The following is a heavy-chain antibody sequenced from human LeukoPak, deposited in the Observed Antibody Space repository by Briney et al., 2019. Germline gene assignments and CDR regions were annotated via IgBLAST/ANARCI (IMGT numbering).Heavy chain of an antibody. CDR2: IYYSGST. D-gene: IGHD1-26*01. V-gene: IGHV4-39*01. CDR1: GGSISSSSYY. CDR3: ARSPRPTTYSGSYFGNYFDY. Sequence: SETLSLTCTVSGGSISSSSYYWGWIRQPPGKGLEWIGSIYYSGSTYYNPSLKSRVTISVDTSKNQFSLKLSSVTAADTAVYYCARSPRPTTYSGSYFGNYFDYWGQGTLVTVSS. J-gene: IGHJ4*02.